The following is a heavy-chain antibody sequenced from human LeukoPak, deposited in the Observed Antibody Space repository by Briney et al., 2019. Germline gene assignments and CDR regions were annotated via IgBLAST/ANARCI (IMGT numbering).Heavy chain of an antibody. CDR2: ISGSGGST. CDR1: GFTFSSYA. V-gene: IGHV3-23*01. CDR3: VNQGTPLVKVTIYGMDV. Sequence: GGSLRLSCAASGFTFSSYAMSWVRQAPGKGLEWVSAISGSGGSTYYADSVKGRFTISRDNSKNTLYLQMNSLRAEDTAVYYCVNQGTPLVKVTIYGMDVWGQGTTVTVSS. J-gene: IGHJ6*02. D-gene: IGHD3-3*01.